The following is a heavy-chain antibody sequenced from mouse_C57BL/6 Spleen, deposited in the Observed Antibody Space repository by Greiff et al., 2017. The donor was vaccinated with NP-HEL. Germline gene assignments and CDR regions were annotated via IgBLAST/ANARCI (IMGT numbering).Heavy chain of an antibody. CDR1: GYTFTSYW. V-gene: IGHV1-55*01. Sequence: QVQLQQPGAELVKPGASVKLSCKASGYTFTSYWITWVKQRPGQGLEWIGDIYPGSGSTNYNEKFKGKATLTVDTSSSTAYMQLSSLTSEDSAVYDCARIPDGNYYAMDYWGQGTSVTVSS. CDR3: ARIPDGNYYAMDY. D-gene: IGHD2-1*01. J-gene: IGHJ4*01. CDR2: IYPGSGST.